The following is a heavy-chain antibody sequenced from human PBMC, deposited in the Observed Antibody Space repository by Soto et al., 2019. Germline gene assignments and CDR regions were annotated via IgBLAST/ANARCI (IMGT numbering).Heavy chain of an antibody. V-gene: IGHV3-30-3*01. D-gene: IGHD2-2*01. CDR1: GFTFSSYA. CDR2: ISYDGSNK. J-gene: IGHJ6*02. CDR3: ARDRIVVVPAAILSYYYYYGMDV. Sequence: GGSLRLSCAASGFTFSSYAMHWVRQAPGKGLEWVAVISYDGSNKYYADSVKGRFTISRDNSKNTLYLQMNSLRAEDTAVYYCARDRIVVVPAAILSYYYYYGMDVWGQGTTVTVSS.